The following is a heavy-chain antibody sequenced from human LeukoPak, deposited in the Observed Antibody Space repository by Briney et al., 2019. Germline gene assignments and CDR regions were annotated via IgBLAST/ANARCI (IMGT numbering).Heavy chain of an antibody. J-gene: IGHJ4*02. V-gene: IGHV1-2*02. CDR1: GYTFTGYY. Sequence: GASVKVSCKASGYTFTGYYMHSVRQAPGQGFEWMGWINPNSGDTNYAQKFQGRVTMTRDTSISTAHMELSRLRSDDTAVCYCARANPLYCSSTTCLFDYWGQGTLVTVSS. CDR2: INPNSGDT. D-gene: IGHD2-2*01. CDR3: ARANPLYCSSTTCLFDY.